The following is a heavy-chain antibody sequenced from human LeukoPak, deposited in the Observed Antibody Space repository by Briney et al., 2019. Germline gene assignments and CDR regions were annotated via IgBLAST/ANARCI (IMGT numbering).Heavy chain of an antibody. Sequence: SETLSLTCTVSGGSISSGGYYWSWIRPPPGKGLEWIGYIYHSGSTYYNPSLKSRVTISVDRSKNQFSLKLSSVTAADTAVYYCASQMVGTFDYWGQGTLVTVSS. CDR2: IYHSGST. V-gene: IGHV4-30-2*01. CDR1: GGSISSGGYY. D-gene: IGHD2-21*02. J-gene: IGHJ4*02. CDR3: ASQMVGTFDY.